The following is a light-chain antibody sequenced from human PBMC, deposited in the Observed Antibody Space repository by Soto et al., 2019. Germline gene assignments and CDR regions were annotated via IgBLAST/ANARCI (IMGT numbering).Light chain of an antibody. J-gene: IGLJ3*02. CDR2: GNS. V-gene: IGLV1-44*01. CDR1: SSNIGDNT. CDR3: ASWDDNVNGWV. Sequence: QSVLTQPPSASGAPGQRVIISCSGSSSNIGDNTVDWYQQLPGTAPKIFIYGNSLRPSGVPDRFSGSKSGTSASLAISGLQSEDEATYYCASWDDNVNGWVFGGGTKVTVL.